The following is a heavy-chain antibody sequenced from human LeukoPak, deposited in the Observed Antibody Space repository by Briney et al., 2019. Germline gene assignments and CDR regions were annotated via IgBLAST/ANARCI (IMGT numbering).Heavy chain of an antibody. CDR3: VRYRDREYEF. CDR1: GFIFSSHW. D-gene: IGHD1-14*01. CDR2: IKQDGSEK. J-gene: IGHJ4*02. V-gene: IGHV3-7*01. Sequence: GGSLRLSCAGSGFIFSSHWMIWVRQAPGKGLEWAANIKQDGSEKYYVDSVKGRFTISRDNTKSSMYLEMNSLRAEDTAAYYCVRYRDREYEFWGRESLVTVSS.